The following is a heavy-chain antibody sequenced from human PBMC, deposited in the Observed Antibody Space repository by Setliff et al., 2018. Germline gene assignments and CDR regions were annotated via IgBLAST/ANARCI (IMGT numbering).Heavy chain of an antibody. CDR1: GFILSDTW. J-gene: IGHJ4*02. V-gene: IGHV3-15*01. CDR3: STLTTVTTSPL. CDR2: IKTKSDGETT. Sequence: GGSLRLSCATSGFILSDTWMSWVRQAPGKGLEWVGRIKTKSDGETTDYAAPVKGRFTISRDDSKNTLYLQMNSLETEDTAVYYCSTLTTVTTSPLWGQGTLVTVSS. D-gene: IGHD4-17*01.